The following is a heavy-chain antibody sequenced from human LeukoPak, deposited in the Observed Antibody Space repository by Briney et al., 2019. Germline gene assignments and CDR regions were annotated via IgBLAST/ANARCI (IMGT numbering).Heavy chain of an antibody. CDR1: GGSISSGSYY. Sequence: SQTLSLTCTVSGGSISSGSYYWSWIRQPAGKGLEWIGRIYTSGSTNYNPSLKSRVTISVDTSKNQFSLKLSSVTAADTAVYYCASGPVAYFDYWGQGTLVTVSS. V-gene: IGHV4-61*02. CDR2: IYTSGST. J-gene: IGHJ4*02. D-gene: IGHD6-19*01. CDR3: ASGPVAYFDY.